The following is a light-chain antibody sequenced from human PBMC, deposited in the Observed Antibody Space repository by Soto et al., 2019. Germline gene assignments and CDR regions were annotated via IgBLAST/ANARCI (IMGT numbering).Light chain of an antibody. CDR1: QTVISDY. CDR2: SAS. Sequence: EIVLTQAPGTLSLSPGDSATRSYRARQTVISDYLAWYQQTPGHAPKLLIYSASSSATDTRDRFSGRGSGTDFSIVIRRLEPCDFVVYYCQVYGNSMWTFGQGTKADIK. CDR3: QVYGNSMWT. V-gene: IGKV3-20*01. J-gene: IGKJ1*01.